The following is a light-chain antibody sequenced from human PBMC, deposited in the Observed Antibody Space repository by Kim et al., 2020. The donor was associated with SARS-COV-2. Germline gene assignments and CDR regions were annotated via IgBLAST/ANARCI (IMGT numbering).Light chain of an antibody. J-gene: IGKJ4*01. V-gene: IGKV1-8*01. Sequence: ASTGDRVTITCRASQSISSYLAWYQQKPGKAPKLLIYAASTLQSGVPSRFSGSGSGTDFTLTISCLQSEDFATYYCQQYYSYPRTLGGGTKVDSK. CDR1: QSISSY. CDR2: AAS. CDR3: QQYYSYPRT.